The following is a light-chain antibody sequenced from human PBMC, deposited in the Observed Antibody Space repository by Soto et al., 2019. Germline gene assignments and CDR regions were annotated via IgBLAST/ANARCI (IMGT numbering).Light chain of an antibody. V-gene: IGKV4-1*01. J-gene: IGKJ2*01. Sequence: DIVMTQSPDSLAVSLGERATINCKSSQSVLYRSNSKNYLAWYQQKPGQPPKLVIYWASTRESGVPDRFSGSGSGTDFTLTISSLQAEDVAVYYCQQHYSTPYTFGQGTKLEIK. CDR2: WAS. CDR3: QQHYSTPYT. CDR1: QSVLYRSNSKNY.